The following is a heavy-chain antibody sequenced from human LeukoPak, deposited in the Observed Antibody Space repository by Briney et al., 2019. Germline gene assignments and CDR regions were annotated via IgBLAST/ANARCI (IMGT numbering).Heavy chain of an antibody. CDR1: GFTFSSYA. Sequence: GGSLRLSCAASGFTFSSYAMSWVRQAPGKGLEWVSAISGSGGSTYYADSVKGRFTISRDNSRNTLFLQMNSLRAEDTAVYYCATDRATQYFDYWGQGTLVSVSS. J-gene: IGHJ4*02. V-gene: IGHV3-23*01. CDR2: ISGSGGST. D-gene: IGHD2-15*01. CDR3: ATDRATQYFDY.